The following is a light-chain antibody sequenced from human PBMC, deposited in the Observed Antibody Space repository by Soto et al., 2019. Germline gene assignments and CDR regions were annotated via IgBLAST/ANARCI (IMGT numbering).Light chain of an antibody. V-gene: IGLV4-69*01. J-gene: IGLJ3*02. CDR3: QSLGTGIQV. CDR1: SGYSTYA. CDR2: INYDGTH. Sequence: QLVLTQSPSASASLGASVKLTCTLSSGYSTYAIAWHQQQSEKGPRFLMKINYDGTHSKGDGFFDRSSGSSSGAERHLTISSLQSEDEADYYFQSLGTGIQVFGGGTKLTVL.